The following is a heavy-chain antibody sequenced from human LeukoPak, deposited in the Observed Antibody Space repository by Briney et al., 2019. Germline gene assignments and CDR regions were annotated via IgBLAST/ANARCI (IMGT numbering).Heavy chain of an antibody. J-gene: IGHJ2*01. CDR1: GFTFSSYE. CDR3: AREFRGPSSGWHRGYWYFDL. V-gene: IGHV3-48*03. CDR2: ISSSGSTI. Sequence: PGRSLRLSCAASGFTFSSYEMNWVRQAPGKGLEWVSYISSSGSTIYYADSVKGRFTISRDNAKNSLYLQMNSLRAEDTAVYYCAREFRGPSSGWHRGYWYFDLWGRGTLVTVSS. D-gene: IGHD6-19*01.